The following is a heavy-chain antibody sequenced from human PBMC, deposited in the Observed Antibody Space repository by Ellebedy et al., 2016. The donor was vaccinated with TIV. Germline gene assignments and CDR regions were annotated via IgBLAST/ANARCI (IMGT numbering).Heavy chain of an antibody. D-gene: IGHD3-10*01. CDR3: ATNYYGSGLFF. J-gene: IGHJ4*02. CDR2: IGPKTYGETT. Sequence: GESLKISCTGSGFTFGDNAMSWFRQAPGKGLEWVSFIGPKTYGETTQNAASAKGRFTISRDESKRTAYLEMNSLKTEDTAVYYCATNYYGSGLFFWGQGTLVTVSS. CDR1: GFTFGDNA. V-gene: IGHV3-49*03.